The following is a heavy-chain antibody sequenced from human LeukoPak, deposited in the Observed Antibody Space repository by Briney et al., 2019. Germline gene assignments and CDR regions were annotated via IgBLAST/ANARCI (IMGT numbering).Heavy chain of an antibody. J-gene: IGHJ4*02. CDR3: ARGAYNWNPPGDY. CDR1: GGSISSGGYY. V-gene: IGHV4-30-2*01. CDR2: IYHSGST. Sequence: SETLSLTCTVSGGSISSGGYYWSWIRQPPGKGLEWIGYIYHSGSTYYNPSLKSRVTISVDRSKNQFSLKLSSVTAADTAVYYCARGAYNWNPPGDYWGQGTLVTVSS. D-gene: IGHD1-1*01.